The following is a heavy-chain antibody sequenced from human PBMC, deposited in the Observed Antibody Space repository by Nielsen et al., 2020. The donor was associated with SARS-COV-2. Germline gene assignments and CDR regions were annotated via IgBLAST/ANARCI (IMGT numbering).Heavy chain of an antibody. D-gene: IGHD5-12*01. CDR3: ASYRGGYVPRAPYYYGMDV. Sequence: GGSLTLSCAASGFTFSSDSMNWVRHAPGEGLEWVSYISSSSSTIYYADSVKGRFTISRDNAKNSLYLQMNSLRAEDKAVYYCASYRGGYVPRAPYYYGMDVWGQGTTVTVSS. CDR1: GFTFSSDS. J-gene: IGHJ6*02. V-gene: IGHV3-48*01. CDR2: ISSSSSTI.